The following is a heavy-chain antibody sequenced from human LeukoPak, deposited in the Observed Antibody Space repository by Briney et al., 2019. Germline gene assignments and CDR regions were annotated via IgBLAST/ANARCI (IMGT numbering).Heavy chain of an antibody. J-gene: IGHJ4*02. CDR1: GFSFSSYD. CDR2: ISGSGGHT. Sequence: GGSLRLSCAVPGFSFSSYDMSWVRKAPGKGLEWVSRISGSGGHTNYADSVRGRITISRDNSKNTLYLQMNSLRAEDTAVYYCARARIPIYDSSGYYYDFDYWGQGTLVTVSS. V-gene: IGHV3-23*01. D-gene: IGHD3-22*01. CDR3: ARARIPIYDSSGYYYDFDY.